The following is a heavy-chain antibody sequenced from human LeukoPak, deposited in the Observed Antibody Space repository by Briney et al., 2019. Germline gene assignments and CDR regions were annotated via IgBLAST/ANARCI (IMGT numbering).Heavy chain of an antibody. V-gene: IGHV4-39*07. CDR2: IYYSGRT. J-gene: IGHJ4*02. CDR1: CVSISCGSYY. D-gene: IGHD3-10*01. CDR3: VRSRAAYTRVFDY. Sequence: SETLSLTRTVSCVSISCGSYYGGWIRQPPGEGLEWIGSIYYSGRTYYNSSLKHRVTISVDTSKNQFSLKLISVTAADAAMYYCVRSRAAYTRVFDYWGQGTLVTVSS.